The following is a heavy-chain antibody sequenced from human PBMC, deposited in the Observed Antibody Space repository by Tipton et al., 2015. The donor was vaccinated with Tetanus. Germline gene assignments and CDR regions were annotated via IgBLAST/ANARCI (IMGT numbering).Heavy chain of an antibody. CDR2: IYPGDSDT. CDR3: ARHAGATVYYYYMDV. Sequence: RLVQFGAEVKKPGESLKISCKGSGYSFTSYWIGWVRQMPGKGLEWMGIIYPGDSDTRYSPSFQGQVTISADKSISTAYLQWSSLKAPDTAMYYCARHAGATVYYYYMDVWGKGTTVTVSS. J-gene: IGHJ6*03. V-gene: IGHV5-51*01. D-gene: IGHD1-26*01. CDR1: GYSFTSYW.